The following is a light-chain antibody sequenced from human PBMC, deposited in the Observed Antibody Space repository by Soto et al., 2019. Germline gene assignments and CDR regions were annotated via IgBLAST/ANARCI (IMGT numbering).Light chain of an antibody. Sequence: EIVLTQSPATLSVSPGERATLSCRASQSVSSNLAWYQQKPGQAPSLLIYGASTRATGIPARFSGSGSGTEFTLTISSLMSYDFAVYFCQQYNSWPTFGQGTKVDIK. CDR3: QQYNSWPT. CDR1: QSVSSN. CDR2: GAS. J-gene: IGKJ1*01. V-gene: IGKV3-15*01.